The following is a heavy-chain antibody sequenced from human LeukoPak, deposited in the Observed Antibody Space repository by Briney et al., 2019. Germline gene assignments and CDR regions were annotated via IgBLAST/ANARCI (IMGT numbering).Heavy chain of an antibody. D-gene: IGHD6-13*01. CDR1: GGSISSGGYY. V-gene: IGHV4-30-2*01. J-gene: IGHJ5*02. Sequence: PSETLSLTCTVSGGSISSGGYYWSWIRQPPGKGLEWIGYIYHSGSTYYNPSLKSRVTISVDRSKNQFSLKLSSVTAADTAVYYCARHVGGYSSSFHNWFDPWGQGTLVTVSS. CDR3: ARHVGGYSSSFHNWFDP. CDR2: IYHSGST.